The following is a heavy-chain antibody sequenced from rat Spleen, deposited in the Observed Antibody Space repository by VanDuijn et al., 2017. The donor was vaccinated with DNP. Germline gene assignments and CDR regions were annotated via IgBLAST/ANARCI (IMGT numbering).Heavy chain of an antibody. V-gene: IGHV5-7*01. D-gene: IGHD1-11*01. J-gene: IGHJ2*01. Sequence: EVQLVESGGGLVQPGRSLKLSCTASGFTFSDYNMAWVRQAPKTGLEWVATISISDSTYYRDSVKGRFTISRDNVKSSLYLQMNSLRSEDTATYYCTRDPNYGGYSERFDYWGQGVMVTVSS. CDR1: GFTFSDYN. CDR3: TRDPNYGGYSERFDY. CDR2: ISISDST.